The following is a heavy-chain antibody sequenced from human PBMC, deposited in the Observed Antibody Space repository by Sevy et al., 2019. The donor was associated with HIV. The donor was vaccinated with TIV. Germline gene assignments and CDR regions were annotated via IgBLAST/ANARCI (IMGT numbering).Heavy chain of an antibody. J-gene: IGHJ6*03. Sequence: GGSLRLSCAASGFTFIGYGMHWVRQVPGMGLEWVALIGEDGSEESYADSVKGRFSISRDNSKYTLYLQMNNLRAEDTAVYYCAKRGEYYQGSGSFELYYYMDVWGKRTTVTVSS. CDR1: GFTFIGYG. V-gene: IGHV3-30*02. D-gene: IGHD3-10*01. CDR3: AKRGEYYQGSGSFELYYYMDV. CDR2: IGEDGSEE.